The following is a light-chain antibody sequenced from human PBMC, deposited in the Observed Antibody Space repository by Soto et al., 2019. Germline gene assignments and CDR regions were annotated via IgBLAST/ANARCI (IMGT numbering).Light chain of an antibody. V-gene: IGLV2-14*01. Sequence: QSALTQPAAVSGSPGQSITISCTGTRSAVGNYNYVSWYQHHPGKAPKLTIYEVSDRPSGVSVRFSGSKSGNTASLTISGRQAEDEANYYCSSYTTSRTWVFGGGTQLTVL. CDR2: EVS. CDR1: RSAVGNYNY. J-gene: IGLJ3*02. CDR3: SSYTTSRTWV.